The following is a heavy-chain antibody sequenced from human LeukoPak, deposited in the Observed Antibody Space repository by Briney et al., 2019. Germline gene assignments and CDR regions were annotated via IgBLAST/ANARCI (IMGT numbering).Heavy chain of an antibody. CDR1: GGSISSYY. V-gene: IGHV4-59*01. D-gene: IGHD3-22*01. CDR3: ARTVYTNYYDSSGYYQDY. Sequence: PSETLSLTCTVSGGSISSYYWSWIRQPPGKGLEWIGYIYYSGSTNYNPSLKSRVTISVDTSKNQFSLKLSSVTAADTAVYYCARTVYTNYYDSSGYYQDYWGQGTLVTVSS. CDR2: IYYSGST. J-gene: IGHJ4*02.